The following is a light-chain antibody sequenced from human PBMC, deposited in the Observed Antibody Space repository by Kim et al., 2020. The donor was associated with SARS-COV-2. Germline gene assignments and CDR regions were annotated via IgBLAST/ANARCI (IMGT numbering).Light chain of an antibody. CDR1: QHRAHSDGNCY. V-gene: IGKV2-24*01. J-gene: IGKJ2*03. CDR2: KIS. Sequence: QPTTISCKSHQHRAHSDGNCYLRWLQQTTGQSPRLLIYKISNRFSGGPDGFSGSGAGLDFTLKMRRVEGEDVGVYYCVAATHVPHSFGQGTKLEI. CDR3: VAATHVPHS.